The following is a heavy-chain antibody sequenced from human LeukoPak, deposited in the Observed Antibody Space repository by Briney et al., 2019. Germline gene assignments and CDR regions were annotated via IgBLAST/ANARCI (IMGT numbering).Heavy chain of an antibody. CDR1: GDTFSSYN. Sequence: GSTVRVSCRASGDTFSSYNISGVPQAPGQRLECMGRLIPILGITNYAQKFQDRVTITTDKSTSTAFMEQGRLGSYGTGGSGCVIGVLWSFAFDIWGQGTLVTVSS. V-gene: IGHV1-69*02. J-gene: IGHJ3*02. CDR3: VIGVLWSFAFDI. CDR2: LIPILGIT. D-gene: IGHD3-3*01.